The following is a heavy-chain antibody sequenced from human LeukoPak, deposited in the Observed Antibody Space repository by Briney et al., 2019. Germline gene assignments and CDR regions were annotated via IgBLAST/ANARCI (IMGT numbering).Heavy chain of an antibody. CDR1: GYSFTSYW. D-gene: IGHD2-2*01. CDR2: IYPGDSDT. CDR3: ARLLGPYCSSTSCYEYFDY. Sequence: GESLKISCKGSGYSFTSYWIGWVRQMPGKGLEWMGIIYPGDSDTRYSPSFQGQVTISADKSISTAYLQWSSLRASDTATYYCARLLGPYCSSTSCYEYFDYWGQGTPVTVSS. V-gene: IGHV5-51*01. J-gene: IGHJ4*02.